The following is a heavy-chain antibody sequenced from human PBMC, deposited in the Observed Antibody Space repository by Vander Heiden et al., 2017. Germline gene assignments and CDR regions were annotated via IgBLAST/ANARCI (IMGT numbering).Heavy chain of an antibody. D-gene: IGHD3-3*01. CDR2: ISPGSDSI. CDR1: GFAFSSYY. J-gene: IGHJ4*02. V-gene: IGHV3-23*01. Sequence: EVQLLESGGGLVQPGGSLRLSCAASGFAFSSYYMSWVRQAPGKGLEWVSGISPGSDSIYYVDSVKGRFTISRDNSKNTLYLQTNSLRAEDTAIYYCANYGRLRFLIDYWGQGTLVTVSS. CDR3: ANYGRLRFLIDY.